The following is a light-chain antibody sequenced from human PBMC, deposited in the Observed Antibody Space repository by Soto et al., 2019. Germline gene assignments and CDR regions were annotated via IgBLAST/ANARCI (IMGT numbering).Light chain of an antibody. CDR2: KAS. CDR3: QQTYSAPPWT. Sequence: DIQMTQSPSTLSGSVGDRVTITCRASQTISSWLAWYQQKPGKAPKLLIYKASTLKSGVPSRFSGSGSETHFTLTITSLQPEDFATYFCQQTYSAPPWTFGPGTKVEIK. J-gene: IGKJ1*01. V-gene: IGKV1-5*03. CDR1: QTISSW.